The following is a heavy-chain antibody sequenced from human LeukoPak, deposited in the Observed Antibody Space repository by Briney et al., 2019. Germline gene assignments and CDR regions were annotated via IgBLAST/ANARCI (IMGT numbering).Heavy chain of an antibody. D-gene: IGHD3-10*01. CDR2: IRSKANSYAT. Sequence: PGGSLRLSCAASGCTFSGSAMHWVRQASGKGLEWVGRIRSKANSYATAYAASVKGRFTISRDDSKNTAYLQMNNLKTEDTAVYYCTRRGYGPGSYPWGQGTLVTVSS. CDR1: GCTFSGSA. V-gene: IGHV3-73*01. J-gene: IGHJ5*02. CDR3: TRRGYGPGSYP.